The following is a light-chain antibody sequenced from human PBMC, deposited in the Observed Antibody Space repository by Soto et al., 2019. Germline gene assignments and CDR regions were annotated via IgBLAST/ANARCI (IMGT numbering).Light chain of an antibody. CDR2: VAS. V-gene: IGKV1-39*01. Sequence: DIQMTQSPSSLSASVGDRVTITCRASQSISRSLNWYQQKPGKAPRLLIYVASTLQSGTSSRFSGSGSGTESTLTISSLQPEDLATYYCQQHFSVPSFGQGTKVDIK. CDR3: QQHFSVPS. J-gene: IGKJ2*01. CDR1: QSISRS.